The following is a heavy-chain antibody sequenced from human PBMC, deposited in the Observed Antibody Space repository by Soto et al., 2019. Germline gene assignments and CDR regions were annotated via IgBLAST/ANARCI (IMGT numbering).Heavy chain of an antibody. CDR1: GGTFSSYA. CDR2: IIPTVGTA. D-gene: IGHD1-26*01. V-gene: IGHV1-69*12. Sequence: QVQLVQSGAEVKKPGSSVKVSCKASGGTFSSYAISWVRQAPGQGLEWMGGIIPTVGTADYAQKIQGIVTITADESTSTAYMELSSLRAEDTAVYYCASHSGSSPEGRYYYGMDVWGQGTTGTVSS. J-gene: IGHJ6*02. CDR3: ASHSGSSPEGRYYYGMDV.